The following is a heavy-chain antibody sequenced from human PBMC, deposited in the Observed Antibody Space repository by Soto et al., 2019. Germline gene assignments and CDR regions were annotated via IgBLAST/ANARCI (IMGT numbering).Heavy chain of an antibody. J-gene: IGHJ3*02. V-gene: IGHV5-10-1*01. CDR3: ARPGPNRYYDSRERAFDI. Sequence: GESLKISCKGSGYSFTSYWISWVRQMPGKGLEWMGRIDPSDSYTNYSPSFQGHVTISADKSISTAYLQWSSLKASDTAMYYCARPGPNRYYDSRERAFDIWGQGTMVTVSS. D-gene: IGHD3-22*01. CDR2: IDPSDSYT. CDR1: GYSFTSYW.